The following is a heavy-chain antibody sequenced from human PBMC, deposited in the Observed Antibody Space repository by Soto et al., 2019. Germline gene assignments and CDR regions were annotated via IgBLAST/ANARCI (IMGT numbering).Heavy chain of an antibody. Sequence: EVQLVESGGGLVQPGGSLRLSCAASGFTFSSYWVHWVRQAPGRGLVWVSRINGDGSSTNYADSVKGRVTISRDNAKNTLYLQMNSLRAEDTAVYLCGRGGSGIYGMDVWGQGTTVTVSS. D-gene: IGHD6-13*01. CDR3: GRGGSGIYGMDV. J-gene: IGHJ6*02. CDR1: GFTFSSYW. CDR2: INGDGSST. V-gene: IGHV3-74*01.